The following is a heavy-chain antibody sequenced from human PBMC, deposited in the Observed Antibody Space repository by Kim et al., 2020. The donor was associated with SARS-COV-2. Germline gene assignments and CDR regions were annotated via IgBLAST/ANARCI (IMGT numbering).Heavy chain of an antibody. V-gene: IGHV3-48*03. CDR3: ARDSRSPTTSTYHLITWFGELFQR. CDR2: ISSSGSTI. J-gene: IGHJ4*02. D-gene: IGHD3-10*02. Sequence: GGSLRLSCAASGFTFSSYEMNWVRQAPGKGLEWVSYISSSGSTIYYADSVKGRFTISRDNAKNSLYLQMNSLRAEDTAVYYCARDSRSPTTSTYHLITWFGELFQRWGQGTLVTVSS. CDR1: GFTFSSYE.